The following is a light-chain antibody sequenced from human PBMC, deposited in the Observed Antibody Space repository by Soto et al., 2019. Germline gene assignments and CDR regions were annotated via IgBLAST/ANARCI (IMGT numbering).Light chain of an antibody. CDR2: EVS. CDR1: SSDVGGHNY. CDR3: SSYADTNNLV. V-gene: IGLV2-8*01. J-gene: IGLJ2*01. Sequence: QSVLTQPPSASGSPGQSVTISCTGTSSDVGGHNYVSWYQQHPGKAPKLIIYEVSKRPSGVPDRFSGSKSGSTASLTVSGLQAEDEADYYCSSYADTNNLVFGGGTKLTVL.